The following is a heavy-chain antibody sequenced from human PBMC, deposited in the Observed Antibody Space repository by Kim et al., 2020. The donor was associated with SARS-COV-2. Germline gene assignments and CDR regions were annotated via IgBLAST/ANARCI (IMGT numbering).Heavy chain of an antibody. CDR3: AGAVDYYGSGSNAFDI. Sequence: SETLSLTCTVSGGSISSYYWSWIRQPPGKGLEWIGYIYYSGSTNYNPSLKSRVTISVDTSKNQFSLKLSSVTAADTAVYYCAGAVDYYGSGSNAFDIWGQGTMVTVSS. CDR2: IYYSGST. D-gene: IGHD3-10*01. CDR1: GGSISSYY. V-gene: IGHV4-59*13. J-gene: IGHJ3*02.